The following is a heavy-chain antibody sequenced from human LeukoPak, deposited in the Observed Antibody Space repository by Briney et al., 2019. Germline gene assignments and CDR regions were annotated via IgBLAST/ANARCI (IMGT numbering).Heavy chain of an antibody. CDR1: GFTFSNYG. D-gene: IGHD6-13*01. CDR2: IGSTNT. J-gene: IGHJ4*02. Sequence: GGSLRLSCAASGFTFSNYGMGWVRQAPGRGLEWVSSIGSTNTYYADSVKSRFTISRDNSKDTLYLQLSSLRAEDTAVYYCAKLIAATGTAYWGQGSLVTVSS. V-gene: IGHV3-23*01. CDR3: AKLIAATGTAY.